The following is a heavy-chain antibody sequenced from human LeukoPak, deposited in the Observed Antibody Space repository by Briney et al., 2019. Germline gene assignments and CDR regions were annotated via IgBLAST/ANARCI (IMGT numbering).Heavy chain of an antibody. Sequence: SETLSLTCTVSGGSIRSFFWSWLRQPPGKGLEWIGYIYYSGTTNNNPSLKSRVTISVDTSKNQFSLELRSVTAADTAVYYCARQSSSGWYLDYWGQGTLVTVSS. CDR3: ARQSSSGWYLDY. D-gene: IGHD6-19*01. CDR2: IYYSGTT. CDR1: GGSIRSFF. J-gene: IGHJ4*02. V-gene: IGHV4-59*08.